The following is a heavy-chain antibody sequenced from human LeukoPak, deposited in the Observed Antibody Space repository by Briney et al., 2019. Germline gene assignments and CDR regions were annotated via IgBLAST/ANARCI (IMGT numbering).Heavy chain of an antibody. CDR1: GFTVSSNQ. CDR3: ARETGTVSRAFSFDY. D-gene: IGHD3-3*02. Sequence: GGSLRLSCAASGFTVSSNQMRWVRQAPGKGLEWVSLIYAGGSTYYADSVKGRFTISRDNSKNTLYLQMNSLRVEDTAVYYCARETGTVSRAFSFDYWGQGTLVTVSS. J-gene: IGHJ4*02. V-gene: IGHV3-53*01. CDR2: IYAGGST.